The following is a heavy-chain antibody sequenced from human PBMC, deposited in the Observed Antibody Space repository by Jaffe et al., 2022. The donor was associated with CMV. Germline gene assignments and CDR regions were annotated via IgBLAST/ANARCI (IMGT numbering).Heavy chain of an antibody. J-gene: IGHJ6*02. Sequence: QVQLQESGPGLVKPSQTLSLTCTVSGGSISSGGYYWSWIRQHPGKGLEWIGYIYYSGSTYYNPSLKSRVTISVDTSKNQFSLKLSSVTAADTAVYYCARRAADYYYYYGMDVWGQGTTVTVSS. CDR1: GGSISSGGYY. V-gene: IGHV4-31*03. CDR3: ARRAADYYYYYGMDV. CDR2: IYYSGST. D-gene: IGHD6-13*01.